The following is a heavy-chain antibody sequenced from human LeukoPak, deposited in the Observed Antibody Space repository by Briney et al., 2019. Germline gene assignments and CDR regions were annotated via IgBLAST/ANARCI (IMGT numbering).Heavy chain of an antibody. D-gene: IGHD3-3*01. J-gene: IGHJ6*03. CDR3: ARSYYDFWSGYSQAAYYYYYMDV. V-gene: IGHV3-74*01. CDR1: GFTFSSYW. Sequence: GGSLRLSCAASGFTFSSYWMHWVRQAPGKGLVWVSRIKSDGSSTSYADSVKGRFTISRDNAKNTLYLQMNSLRAEDTAVYYCARSYYDFWSGYSQAAYYYYYMDVWGKGTTVTVSS. CDR2: IKSDGSST.